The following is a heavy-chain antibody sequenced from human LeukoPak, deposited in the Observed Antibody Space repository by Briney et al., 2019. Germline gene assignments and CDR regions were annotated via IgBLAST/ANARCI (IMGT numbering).Heavy chain of an antibody. J-gene: IGHJ5*02. CDR3: TRGSGMVRAGWDWFDP. CDR2: MNPNTGNT. D-gene: IGHD3-10*01. Sequence: ASVKVSCKASGYSFTTYDINWLRQAAGQGLEWMGWMNPNTGNTGYAQKFQGRVTITRNTSINTAYMELSGLRSEDTAMYYCTRGSGMVRAGWDWFDPWGQGTLVTVSS. V-gene: IGHV1-8*03. CDR1: GYSFTTYD.